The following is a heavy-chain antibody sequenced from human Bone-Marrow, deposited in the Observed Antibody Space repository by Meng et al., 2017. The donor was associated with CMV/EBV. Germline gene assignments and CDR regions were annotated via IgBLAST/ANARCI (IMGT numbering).Heavy chain of an antibody. CDR1: GFTFSSYG. J-gene: IGHJ3*02. CDR2: IRYDGSNK. CDR3: AKTRSGGYSIGAFDI. V-gene: IGHV3-30*02. D-gene: IGHD1-26*01. Sequence: GESLKISCAASGFTFSSYGMHWVRQAPGKGLEWVAFIRYDGSNKYYADSVKGRFTISRDNSKNTLYLQMNSLRAEDTAVYYCAKTRSGGYSIGAFDIWGQGTMVTVSS.